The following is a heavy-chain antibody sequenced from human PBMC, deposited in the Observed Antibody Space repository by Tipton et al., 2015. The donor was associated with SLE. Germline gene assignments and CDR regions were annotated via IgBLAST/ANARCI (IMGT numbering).Heavy chain of an antibody. J-gene: IGHJ5*02. CDR1: GGSIRSYY. D-gene: IGHD3-3*01. CDR2: SYYSGST. V-gene: IGHV4-59*05. Sequence: TLSLTCTVSGGSIRSYYWSWIRQPPGKGLEWIGSSYYSGSTYYNPSLKSRVTISVDTSKNRFSLKLSSVTAADTAVYYCATDTGILTWGQGTLVTVSS. CDR3: ATDTGILT.